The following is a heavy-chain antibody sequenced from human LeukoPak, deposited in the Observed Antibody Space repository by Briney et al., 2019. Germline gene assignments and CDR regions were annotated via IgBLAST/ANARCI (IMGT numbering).Heavy chain of an antibody. CDR3: ARDIVVVPAAIDYFDY. J-gene: IGHJ4*02. Sequence: SETLSLTCTASGGSISSYYWSWIRQPPGKGLEWIGYIYYSGSTNYNPSLKSRVTISVDTSKNQFSLKLSSVTAADTAVYYCARDIVVVPAAIDYFDYWGQGTLVTVSS. D-gene: IGHD2-2*01. V-gene: IGHV4-59*01. CDR1: GGSISSYY. CDR2: IYYSGST.